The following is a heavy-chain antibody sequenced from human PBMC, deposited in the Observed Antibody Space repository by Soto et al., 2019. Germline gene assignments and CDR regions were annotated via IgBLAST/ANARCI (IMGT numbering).Heavy chain of an antibody. CDR2: ISYDGSNK. J-gene: IGHJ4*02. CDR3: ASVQLSFDY. CDR1: GFTFSSYA. V-gene: IGHV3-30-3*01. D-gene: IGHD6-6*01. Sequence: QVQLVESGGGVVQPGRSLRLSCAASGFTFSSYAMHWVRQAPGKGLEWVAVISYDGSNKYYADSVKGRFTISRDNSKNTLYLQMNSLRAEDTAVYCCASVQLSFDYWGQGTLVTVSS.